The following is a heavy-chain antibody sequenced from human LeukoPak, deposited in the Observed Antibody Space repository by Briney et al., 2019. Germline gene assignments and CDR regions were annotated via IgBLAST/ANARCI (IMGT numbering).Heavy chain of an antibody. J-gene: IGHJ6*03. CDR2: IIPIFGTA. Sequence: SVKVSCKASGYTFTGYYMHWVRQAPGQGLEWMGRIIPIFGTANYAQKFQGRVTITTDESTSTAYMELSSLRSEDTAVYYCARALVVVPAATLYMDVWGKGTTVTVSS. V-gene: IGHV1-69*05. D-gene: IGHD2-2*01. CDR3: ARALVVVPAATLYMDV. CDR1: GYTFTGYY.